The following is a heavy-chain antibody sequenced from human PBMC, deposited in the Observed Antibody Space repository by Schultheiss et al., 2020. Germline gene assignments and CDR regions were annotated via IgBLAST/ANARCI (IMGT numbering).Heavy chain of an antibody. CDR3: AKDQRRFWHYYFDY. CDR2: ISGSGGST. V-gene: IGHV3-23*01. Sequence: GESLKISCAASGFTFSSYAMSWVRQAPGKGLEWVSAISGSGGSTYYADSVKGRFTISRDNSKNTLYLQMNSLRAEDTAVYYCAKDQRRFWHYYFDYWGQGTLVTVSS. J-gene: IGHJ4*02. CDR1: GFTFSSYA. D-gene: IGHD3-3*01.